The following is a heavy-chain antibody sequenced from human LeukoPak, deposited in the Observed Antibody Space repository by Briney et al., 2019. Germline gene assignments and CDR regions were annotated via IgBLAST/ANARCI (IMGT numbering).Heavy chain of an antibody. CDR2: INHSGST. J-gene: IGHJ4*02. CDR3: ARGLFSGMAEVAGFDY. V-gene: IGHV4-34*01. D-gene: IGHD6-13*01. Sequence: SETLSLTCAVYGGSFSGDYWSWIRQPPGKGLEWIGEINHSGSTNYNPSLKSRVTISVDTSKNQFSLKLSSVTAADTAVYYCARGLFSGMAEVAGFDYWGQGTLVTVSS. CDR1: GGSFSGDY.